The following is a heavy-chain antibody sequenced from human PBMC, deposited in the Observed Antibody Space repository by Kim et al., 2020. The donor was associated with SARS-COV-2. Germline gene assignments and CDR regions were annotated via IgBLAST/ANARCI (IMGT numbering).Heavy chain of an antibody. CDR1: GFIFSNYG. Sequence: GGSLRLSCAASGFIFSNYGMHWVRQAPGRGLEWVAVISYDGRNEYYGDSVKGRFTISRDNYKKTVYLQMSSLRTEDTAVYYCAKEGCLGKGGCDEYWQD. CDR2: ISYDGRNE. D-gene: IGHD5-12*01. CDR3: AKEGCLGKGGCDEYWQD. J-gene: IGHJ1*01. V-gene: IGHV3-30*18.